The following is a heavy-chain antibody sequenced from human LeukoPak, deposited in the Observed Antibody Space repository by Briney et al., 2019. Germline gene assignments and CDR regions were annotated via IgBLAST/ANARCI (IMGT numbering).Heavy chain of an antibody. Sequence: GGSLRLSCAASGFTFSSYEMNWVRQAQGKGLEWVSYISSSGGTIYYADSVKGRFTISRDNAKNSLYLQMNSLRAEDTAVYYCARGRVYVYYFDYWGQGTLVTVSS. CDR3: ARGRVYVYYFDY. D-gene: IGHD3-10*02. J-gene: IGHJ4*02. CDR1: GFTFSSYE. CDR2: ISSSGGTI. V-gene: IGHV3-48*03.